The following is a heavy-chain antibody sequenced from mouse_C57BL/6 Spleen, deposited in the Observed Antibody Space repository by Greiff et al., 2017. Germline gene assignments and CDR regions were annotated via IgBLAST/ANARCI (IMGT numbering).Heavy chain of an antibody. J-gene: IGHJ4*01. CDR1: GFTFSDYY. CDR3: ARDRDGNYGYYAMDY. V-gene: IGHV5-16*01. Sequence: EVMLVESEGGLVQPGSSMKLSCTASGFTFSDYYMAWVRQVPEKGLEWVANINYDGSSTNYLDSLKSRFIISRDNAKNILYLQMSSLKSEDTATYYCARDRDGNYGYYAMDYWGQGTSVTVSS. D-gene: IGHD2-1*01. CDR2: INYDGSST.